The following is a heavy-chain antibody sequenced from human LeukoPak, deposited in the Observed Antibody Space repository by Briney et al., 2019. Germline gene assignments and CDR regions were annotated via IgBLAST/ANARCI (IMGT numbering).Heavy chain of an antibody. J-gene: IGHJ1*01. CDR2: MNANSGHT. Sequence: ASVKVSCKTSGYTFTSYHIDWVRQAPGQGHEWMGWMNANSGHTGSAEKFQGRLTMTRDTSISTSYMELSSLRSDDTAVYYCATPWGCTRPDCPFLHWGQGTLVTVSS. D-gene: IGHD2-8*01. CDR1: GYTFTSYH. CDR3: ATPWGCTRPDCPFLH. V-gene: IGHV1-8*01.